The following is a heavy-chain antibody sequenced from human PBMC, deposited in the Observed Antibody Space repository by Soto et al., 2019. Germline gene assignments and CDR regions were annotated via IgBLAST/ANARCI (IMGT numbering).Heavy chain of an antibody. D-gene: IGHD2-15*01. Sequence: QVQLVESGGGVVQPGRSLRLSCAASGFVFINYAMHWVRQAPGKGLEWVAVSSYDGINKYNADSVKGRLTISRDNSKNTVYLQMNSLRPEDTAVYYFARDPYCSGSSCYAWGAFDIWGQGTMVTVSS. CDR2: SSYDGINK. J-gene: IGHJ3*02. CDR1: GFVFINYA. V-gene: IGHV3-30-3*01. CDR3: ARDPYCSGSSCYAWGAFDI.